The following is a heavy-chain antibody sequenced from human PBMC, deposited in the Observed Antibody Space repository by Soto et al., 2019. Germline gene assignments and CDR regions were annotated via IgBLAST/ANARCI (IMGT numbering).Heavy chain of an antibody. Sequence: QVQLVESGGGVVQPGRSLRLSCAASGFTFSSYAMHWVRQAPGKGLEWVAVISHDGSNKYYADSVKGRFTISRDNSKNTLYLQMNSLRAEDTAVYYCAVWLVDGMDVWGQGNTVTVSS. CDR2: ISHDGSNK. J-gene: IGHJ6*02. CDR3: AVWLVDGMDV. D-gene: IGHD3-10*01. V-gene: IGHV3-30-3*01. CDR1: GFTFSSYA.